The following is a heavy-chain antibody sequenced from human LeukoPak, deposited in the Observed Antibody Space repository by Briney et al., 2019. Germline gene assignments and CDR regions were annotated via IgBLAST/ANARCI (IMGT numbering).Heavy chain of an antibody. D-gene: IGHD5-18*01. CDR1: GFTFSSYW. J-gene: IGHJ6*03. CDR2: IKQDGSEK. V-gene: IGHV3-7*01. CDR3: ATYTAMLYWYYSYYMDV. Sequence: GGSLRLSCAASGFTFSSYWMSWVRQAPGKGLEWVANIKQDGSEKYYVDSVKGRFTISRDNAKNSLYLQMNSLRAEDTAVYYCATYTAMLYWYYSYYMDVWGKGTTVTVSS.